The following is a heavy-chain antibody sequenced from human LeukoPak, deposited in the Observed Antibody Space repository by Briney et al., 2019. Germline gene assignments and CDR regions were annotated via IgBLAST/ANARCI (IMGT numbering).Heavy chain of an antibody. J-gene: IGHJ4*02. CDR3: ARSDILTGYRY. Sequence: KPSETLSLTCAVYGGSFSGYYWSWIRQPPGKGLEWIGEINHSGSTNYNPSLKSRVTISVDTSKNQFSLKLSSVTAADTAVYYCARSDILTGYRYWGQGTLVTVSS. D-gene: IGHD3-9*01. V-gene: IGHV4-34*01. CDR1: GGSFSGYY. CDR2: INHSGST.